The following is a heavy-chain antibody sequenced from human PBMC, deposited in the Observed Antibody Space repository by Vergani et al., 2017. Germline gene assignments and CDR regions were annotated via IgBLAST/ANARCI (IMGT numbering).Heavy chain of an antibody. CDR3: ARVMYRDEASTGYRLEGMDI. Sequence: QLQESGPGLVKPSQTLSLSCSVSGGSISSGDYYWTWIRQSPGKGLEWIGYIYSTGSTNYNPSLNSRVTMSVDTSKNQFSLKLRSVTAADTAVYFCARVMYRDEASTGYRLEGMDIWGQGTTVTISS. J-gene: IGHJ6*02. D-gene: IGHD3-9*01. V-gene: IGHV4-61*08. CDR2: IYSTGST. CDR1: GGSISSGDYY.